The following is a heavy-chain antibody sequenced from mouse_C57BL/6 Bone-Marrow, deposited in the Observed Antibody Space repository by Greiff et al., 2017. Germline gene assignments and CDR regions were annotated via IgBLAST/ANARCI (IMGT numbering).Heavy chain of an antibody. V-gene: IGHV1-82*01. CDR3: ARWGYDLLDY. Sequence: QVQLQQSGPELVKPGASVKISCKASGYAFSSSWMNWVKQRPGQGLEWIGRIYPGDGDTNYNGKFKGKATLTADKSSSTAYMQLSSLTSEDSAVYFCARWGYDLLDYWGQGTLVTVSA. CDR1: GYAFSSSW. CDR2: IYPGDGDT. J-gene: IGHJ3*01. D-gene: IGHD2-3*01.